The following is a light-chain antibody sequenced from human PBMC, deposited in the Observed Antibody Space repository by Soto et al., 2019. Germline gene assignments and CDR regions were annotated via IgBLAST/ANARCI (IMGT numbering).Light chain of an antibody. V-gene: IGKV1-6*01. CDR3: QQYNSYSWT. Sequence: AIQMTQSPSSLSASVGDRVTITCRASQDIRKDLGWYQQKPGKAPKSLVYGASTLQSGVPSRFSGSGSGTDFTLTISSLQPEDFAAYYCQQYNSYSWTFGQGTKVEIK. CDR2: GAS. CDR1: QDIRKD. J-gene: IGKJ1*01.